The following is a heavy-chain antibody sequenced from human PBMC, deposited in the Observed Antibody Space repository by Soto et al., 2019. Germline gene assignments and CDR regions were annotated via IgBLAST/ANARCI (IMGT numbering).Heavy chain of an antibody. J-gene: IGHJ4*02. CDR2: ISDDGASI. CDR1: GFSFSSFA. Sequence: LRLSCEASGFSFSSFAMNWVRQAPGRGLEWVSYISDDGASIYYADSLKGRFTISRDNAKNSLSLQMNNLRAEDTAVYYCARENSVQAWLHHFDHWGLGTLVTVS. V-gene: IGHV3-48*03. CDR3: ARENSVQAWLHHFDH. D-gene: IGHD5-18*01.